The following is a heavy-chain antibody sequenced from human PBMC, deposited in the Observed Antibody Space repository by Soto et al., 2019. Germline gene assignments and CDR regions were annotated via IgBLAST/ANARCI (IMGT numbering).Heavy chain of an antibody. CDR1: GGSISSYY. CDR3: ASSITIFGVATFGDYYYYMDV. J-gene: IGHJ6*03. V-gene: IGHV4-59*08. D-gene: IGHD3-3*01. CDR2: IYYSGST. Sequence: SETLSLTCTVSGGSISSYYWSWIRQPPGRGLEWIGYIYYSGSTNYNPSLKSRVTISVDTSKNQFSLKLSSVTAADTAVYYCASSITIFGVATFGDYYYYMDVWGKGTTVTVSS.